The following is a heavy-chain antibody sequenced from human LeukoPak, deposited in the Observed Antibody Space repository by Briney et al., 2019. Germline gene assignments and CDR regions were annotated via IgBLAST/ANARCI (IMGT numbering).Heavy chain of an antibody. V-gene: IGHV3-11*01. Sequence: GGSLRLPCAASGFTFSDYYMSWIRQAPGKGLEWVSYISSSGRTIYYADSVKGRFTISRDNAKNSLYLQMNSLRAEDTAVYYCARDPKQLWSFDYWGQGTLVTVSS. CDR1: GFTFSDYY. CDR3: ARDPKQLWSFDY. D-gene: IGHD5-18*01. CDR2: ISSSGRTI. J-gene: IGHJ4*02.